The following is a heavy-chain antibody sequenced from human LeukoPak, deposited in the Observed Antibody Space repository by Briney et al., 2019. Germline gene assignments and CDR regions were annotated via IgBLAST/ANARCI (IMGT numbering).Heavy chain of an antibody. V-gene: IGHV4-34*01. CDR3: ARGVGGAARVRFDP. Sequence: SETLSLTCAVYGGSFSGYYWSWIRQPPGKGLEWIAEINHSGSTNYNPSLKSRVTISVDTSKNQFSLKLSSVTAADTAVYYCARGVGGAARVRFDPWGQGTLVTVSS. CDR2: INHSGST. J-gene: IGHJ5*02. D-gene: IGHD2-15*01. CDR1: GGSFSGYY.